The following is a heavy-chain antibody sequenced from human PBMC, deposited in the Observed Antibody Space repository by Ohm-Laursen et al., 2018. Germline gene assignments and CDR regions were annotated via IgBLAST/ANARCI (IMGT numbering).Heavy chain of an antibody. Sequence: GTLSLTCNVSRGSISRFYWSWVRQPPGKGLEWIGYISYRGNTSYNPSLKSRLSMSVDTSKDQFSLNLTSLSAADTAVYYCARDGILGFDFWGQGTLVTVSS. CDR3: ARDGILGFDF. J-gene: IGHJ4*02. CDR2: ISYRGNT. CDR1: RGSISRFY. V-gene: IGHV4-59*12. D-gene: IGHD1-1*01.